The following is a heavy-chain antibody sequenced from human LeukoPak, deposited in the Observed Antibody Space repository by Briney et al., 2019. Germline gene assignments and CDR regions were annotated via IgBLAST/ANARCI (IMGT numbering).Heavy chain of an antibody. CDR3: ARTGGPDYGDPHDAFDI. D-gene: IGHD4-17*01. J-gene: IGHJ3*02. Sequence: EASVKVSCKASGYIFTDYYIHWVRQAPGQGLEWMGRVNPNSGGTNFAQKFQGRVTMTRDTSISTAYMELSRLTSDDTAVYYCARTGGPDYGDPHDAFDIWGQGTMVTVSS. V-gene: IGHV1-2*06. CDR2: VNPNSGGT. CDR1: GYIFTDYY.